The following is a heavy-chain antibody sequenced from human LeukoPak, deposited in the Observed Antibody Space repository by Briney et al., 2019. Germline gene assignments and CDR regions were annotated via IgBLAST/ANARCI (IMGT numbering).Heavy chain of an antibody. CDR1: GYTFTSYD. CDR2: MNPNSGNT. CDR3: ARGQGKFNYGSGSPYYYYGMDV. Sequence: ASVKVSCKASGYTFTSYDINWVRQATGQGLEWMGWMNPNSGNTGYAQKFQGKVTMTRNTSISTAYMELSSLRSEDTAVYYCARGQGKFNYGSGSPYYYYGMDVWGQGTTVTVSS. D-gene: IGHD3-10*01. J-gene: IGHJ6*02. V-gene: IGHV1-8*01.